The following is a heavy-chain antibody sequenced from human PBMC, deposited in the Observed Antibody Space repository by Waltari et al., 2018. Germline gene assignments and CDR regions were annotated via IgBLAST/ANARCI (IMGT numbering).Heavy chain of an antibody. D-gene: IGHD3-22*01. Sequence: QVQLVQSGAEVKKPGASVKVSCKASGYTFTGYYMHWVRQAPGQGLEWMVRINPNSGGTNYAQKFQGRVTMTRDTSISTAYMELSRLRSDDTAVYYCAMITMIVVVPGQEYFQHWGQGTLVTVSS. J-gene: IGHJ1*01. CDR1: GYTFTGYY. CDR3: AMITMIVVVPGQEYFQH. V-gene: IGHV1-2*06. CDR2: INPNSGGT.